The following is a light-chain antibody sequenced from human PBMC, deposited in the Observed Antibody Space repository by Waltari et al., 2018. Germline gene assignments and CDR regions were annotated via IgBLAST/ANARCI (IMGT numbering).Light chain of an antibody. CDR3: SSQSSNDVVL. CDR1: SNDDGGYNS. CDR2: DVS. Sequence: QSALTHPASVSASPGQSVTTFCAGTSNDDGGYNSVYWYQEHPGQASRVIIYDVSDRPSGVSDRFSGSKSGNTASLTISGLQAEDEADYYCSSQSSNDVVLFGGGTKLTVL. V-gene: IGLV2-14*01. J-gene: IGLJ2*01.